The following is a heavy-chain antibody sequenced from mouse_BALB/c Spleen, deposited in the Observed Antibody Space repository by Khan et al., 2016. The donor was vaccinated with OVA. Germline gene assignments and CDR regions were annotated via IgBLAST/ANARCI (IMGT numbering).Heavy chain of an antibody. D-gene: IGHD1-1*01. CDR3: TSRVYGGSYGFAY. Sequence: QVQLQQSGAELVRPGASVTLSCKASGYTFTDYELHWVKQTPVHGLEWTGAIDPEADFTAYNQKFKGKATLTADKSSSTAYMELRSLTSEDSAVYCCTSRVYGGSYGFAYWGQGTLVAVS. J-gene: IGHJ3*01. V-gene: IGHV1-15*01. CDR1: GYTFTDYE. CDR2: IDPEADFT.